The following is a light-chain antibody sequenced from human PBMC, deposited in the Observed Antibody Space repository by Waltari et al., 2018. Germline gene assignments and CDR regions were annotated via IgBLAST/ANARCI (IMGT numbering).Light chain of an antibody. V-gene: IGLV1-44*01. Sequence: QSVLTQPPSASGTPGQRVTISCSGSSSNIGRNTVTWYQQHPRTAPKRLIYSNNQRPSGVPDRFSGSKSGTSASLAISGLQSEDEADYYCAAWDDSLNGVVFGGGTKLTVL. CDR1: SSNIGRNT. CDR2: SNN. CDR3: AAWDDSLNGVV. J-gene: IGLJ2*01.